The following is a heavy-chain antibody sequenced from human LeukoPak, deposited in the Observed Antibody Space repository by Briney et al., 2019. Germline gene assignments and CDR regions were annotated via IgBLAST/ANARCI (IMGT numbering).Heavy chain of an antibody. CDR1: GYTFSSHS. CDR3: ARGEYDLLGDY. D-gene: IGHD3-10*01. V-gene: IGHV1-18*01. Sequence: SVKVSCKTSGYTFSSHSMNWVRQAPGQGLEWLGWISPYNGNTKYAQKIQGRATMTTDTSTSTAYLELRSLRSDDTAVYYCARGEYDLLGDYWGQGTLVTVSS. CDR2: ISPYNGNT. J-gene: IGHJ4*02.